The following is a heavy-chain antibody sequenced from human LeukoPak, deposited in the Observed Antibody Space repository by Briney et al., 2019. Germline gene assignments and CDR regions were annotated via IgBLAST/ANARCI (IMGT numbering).Heavy chain of an antibody. CDR1: GFTFSSYG. Sequence: PGGSLRLSCAASGFTFSSYGMHWVRQAPGKGLEWVAFIRYDGSNKYYADSVKGRFTISRDNSKNTLYLQMNSLRAEGTAVYYCAAPDSSGYYPYYYYYYMDVWGKGTTVTVSS. CDR2: IRYDGSNK. J-gene: IGHJ6*03. CDR3: AAPDSSGYYPYYYYYYMDV. D-gene: IGHD3-22*01. V-gene: IGHV3-30*02.